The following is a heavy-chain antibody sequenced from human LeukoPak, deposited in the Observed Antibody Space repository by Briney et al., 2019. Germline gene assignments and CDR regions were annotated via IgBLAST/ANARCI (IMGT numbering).Heavy chain of an antibody. CDR1: GGSSSGYY. V-gene: IGHV4-34*01. D-gene: IGHD3-3*01. Sequence: SETLSLTCAVYGGSSSGYYWSWIRQPPGKGLEWIGEINHSGSTYYNPSLKSRVTISVDTSKNRFSLKLSSVTAADTAVYYCAAYGTIFGVVIDYWGQGTLVTVSS. J-gene: IGHJ4*02. CDR2: INHSGST. CDR3: AAYGTIFGVVIDY.